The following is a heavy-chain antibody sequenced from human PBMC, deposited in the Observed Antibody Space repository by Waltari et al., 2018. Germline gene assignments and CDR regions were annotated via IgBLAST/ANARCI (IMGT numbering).Heavy chain of an antibody. J-gene: IGHJ6*02. CDR3: ARVSRRTYRSPVPGRHYYYGMDV. V-gene: IGHV3-74*03. D-gene: IGHD1-1*01. Sequence: EEQLVESGGGLVQPGDSLRLPCAASGFTFSSYWMNRVRQAPGKGPLWVSRISSDASDTTYADSVKGRFTISRDNAKNTLYLQMNRLRAEDTAVYFCARVSRRTYRSPVPGRHYYYGMDVWGQGTTVTVSS. CDR2: ISSDASDT. CDR1: GFTFSSYW.